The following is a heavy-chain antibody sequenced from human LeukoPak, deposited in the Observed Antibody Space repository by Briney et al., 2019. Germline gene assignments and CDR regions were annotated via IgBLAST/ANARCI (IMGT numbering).Heavy chain of an antibody. Sequence: EASVKVSCKASGYTFTGYYMHWVRQAPGQGLEWMGWINPNSGGTNYAQKFQGRVTMTRDTSISTAYMELSRLRSDDTAVYYCARLSSIRSSSWYPTDWFDPWGQGTLVTVSS. CDR3: ARLSSIRSSSWYPTDWFDP. J-gene: IGHJ5*02. CDR1: GYTFTGYY. D-gene: IGHD6-13*01. CDR2: INPNSGGT. V-gene: IGHV1-2*02.